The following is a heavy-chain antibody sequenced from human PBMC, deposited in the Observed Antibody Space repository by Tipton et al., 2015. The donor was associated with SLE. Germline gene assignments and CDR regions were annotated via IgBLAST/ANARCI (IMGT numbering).Heavy chain of an antibody. D-gene: IGHD3-10*01. CDR1: GGSIRSGNHY. J-gene: IGHJ6*02. Sequence: TLSLTCTVSGGSIRSGNHYWSWIRQPAGKGLEWFGRMLRSGSTNYNPSLKSRVTISVETSKNQFSLRLSSVTAADTAVYYCAREGSYYGSGSYSYYYYGMDVWGQGTTVTVSS. V-gene: IGHV4-61*02. CDR2: MLRSGST. CDR3: AREGSYYGSGSYSYYYYGMDV.